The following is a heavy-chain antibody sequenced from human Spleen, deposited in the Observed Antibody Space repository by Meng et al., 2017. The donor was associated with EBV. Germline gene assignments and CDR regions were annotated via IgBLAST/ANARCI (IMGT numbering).Heavy chain of an antibody. V-gene: IGHV1-46*01. CDR3: ARGPVGMITYFDY. CDR1: GYTFINYD. Sequence: HVHLVQSGAEGKKPGASVKVSCKASGYTFINYDIHWVRQAPGQGLEWMGIIDASGGDERYAQKFQGRVTMTRDTSTSTVYMDLSSLRSEDTAVYYCARGPVGMITYFDYWGQGTLVTVSS. J-gene: IGHJ4*02. D-gene: IGHD3-16*01. CDR2: IDASGGDE.